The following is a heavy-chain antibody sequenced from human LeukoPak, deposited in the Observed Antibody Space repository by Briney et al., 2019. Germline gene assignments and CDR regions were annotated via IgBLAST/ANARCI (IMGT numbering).Heavy chain of an antibody. D-gene: IGHD6-6*01. CDR3: ARGPYSSSSL. Sequence: PSETLSLTCTVSGGSISSGSYYWSWIRQPAGKGLEWIGRIYTSGSTNYNPSLKSRVTISVDTSKNQFSLKLSSVTAADTAVYYCARGPYSSSSLWGKGTLVTVSS. V-gene: IGHV4-61*02. J-gene: IGHJ4*02. CDR2: IYTSGST. CDR1: GGSISSGSYY.